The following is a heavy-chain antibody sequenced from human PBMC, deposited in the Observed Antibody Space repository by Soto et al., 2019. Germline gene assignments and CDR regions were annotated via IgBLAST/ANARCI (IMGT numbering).Heavy chain of an antibody. J-gene: IGHJ4*02. CDR3: ARDILYVWGRYRCDY. V-gene: IGHV1-3*01. CDR1: GYTFTSHA. CDR2: INAGNGNT. Sequence: QVQLVQSGAEVKKPGASVKVSCKASGYTFTSHAIHWVRQAPGQRLEWMGWINAGNGNTKYSQKFRDRVTVXXDXAXXTAYKELSSLRSEDTAVYDCARDILYVWGRYRCDYWGQGTLVTVSS. D-gene: IGHD3-16*02.